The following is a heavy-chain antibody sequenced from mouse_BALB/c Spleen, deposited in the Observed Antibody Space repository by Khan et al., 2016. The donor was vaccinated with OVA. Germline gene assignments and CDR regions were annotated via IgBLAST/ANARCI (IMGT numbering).Heavy chain of an antibody. Sequence: EVELVESGPGLVKPSQSLSLTCTVTGYSITSGYVWYWIRQFPGNILEWMGFISYSGVTCYTPSLKSRISITRDTSKNQFFLQLNSVTTEDTATYYCARGNYYGDYYDNWGQGTTRTVSS. CDR1: GYSITSGYV. D-gene: IGHD1-1*01. V-gene: IGHV3-2*02. J-gene: IGHJ2*01. CDR3: ARGNYYGDYYDN. CDR2: ISYSGVT.